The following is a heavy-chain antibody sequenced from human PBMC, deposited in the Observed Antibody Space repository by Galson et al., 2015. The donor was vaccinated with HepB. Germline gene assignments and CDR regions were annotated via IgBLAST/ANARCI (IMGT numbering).Heavy chain of an antibody. D-gene: IGHD6-19*01. CDR3: ARVRYLSMSVADRAFDI. V-gene: IGHV3-48*03. J-gene: IGHJ3*02. Sequence: SLRLSCAVSGFSFRSYEMNWVRQAPGKGLEWVSYISGSAADTYYADIVKGRFTIYRDNAKSSLYLQMYSLRVEDTAVYYCARVRYLSMSVADRAFDIWGPGTVVTVSS. CDR1: GFSFRSYE. CDR2: ISGSAADT.